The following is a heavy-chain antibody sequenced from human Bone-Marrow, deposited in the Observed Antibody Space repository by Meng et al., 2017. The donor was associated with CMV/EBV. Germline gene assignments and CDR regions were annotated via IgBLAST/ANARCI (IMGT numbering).Heavy chain of an antibody. Sequence: VSSNSATWNWIRQSPSSGLEWLGRTYFRSKWYNDYAPSVKSRITISPDTSKNQFSLQLTSVTPEDTAVYYCAREHCSGGDCLWFGPWGQGTLVTVSS. CDR1: VSSNSAT. D-gene: IGHD2-15*01. V-gene: IGHV6-1*01. CDR2: TYFRSKWYN. J-gene: IGHJ5*02. CDR3: AREHCSGGDCLWFGP.